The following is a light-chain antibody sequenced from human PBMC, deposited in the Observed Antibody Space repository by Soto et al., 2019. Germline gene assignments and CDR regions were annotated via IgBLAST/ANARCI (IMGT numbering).Light chain of an antibody. CDR1: TGAVTSGNY. Sequence: QTVVTQEPSLTVSPGGTVTLTCASSTGAVTSGNYPSWFQQKPGQAPRTLIYTTDDKHSWTPARFSGSLLGGKAALTLSGVKPEDEAEYYCLLYYGGAHLVFGGGTKLTVL. J-gene: IGLJ3*02. CDR2: TTD. CDR3: LLYYGGAHLV. V-gene: IGLV7-43*01.